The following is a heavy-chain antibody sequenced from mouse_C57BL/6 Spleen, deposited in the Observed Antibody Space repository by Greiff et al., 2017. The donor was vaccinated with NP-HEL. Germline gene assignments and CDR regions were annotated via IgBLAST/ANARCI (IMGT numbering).Heavy chain of an antibody. J-gene: IGHJ2*01. V-gene: IGHV1S81*02. CDR2: INPRNGRT. CDR1: GYTLTSYW. CDR3: SRLLMNFDR. Sequence: QVQLQQPGAELVNPGASVNLSCKASGYTLTSYWMHWVKQRPGQGLEWIGEINPRNGRTNYNEKFKSKATLTVDKSSSTAYMQLSGPTSEDSAVYYCSRLLMNFDRWGQGTTLTHSS.